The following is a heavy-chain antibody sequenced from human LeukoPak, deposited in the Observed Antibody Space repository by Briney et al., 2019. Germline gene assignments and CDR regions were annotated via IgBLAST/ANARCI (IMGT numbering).Heavy chain of an antibody. CDR1: GFNFNYVW. V-gene: IGHV3-15*01. J-gene: IGHJ6*02. CDR2: IRTNIEGETT. CDR3: TTERNWELLRPYGLDI. Sequence: GGSLRLSCAASGFNFNYVWMDWVRQAPGKGLEWVGRIRTNIEGETTDYAAPVKGRFTISRDDPKATMYLHMNSLKTEDSAVYFCTTERNWELLRPYGLDIWGQGTTVTVSS. D-gene: IGHD1-26*01.